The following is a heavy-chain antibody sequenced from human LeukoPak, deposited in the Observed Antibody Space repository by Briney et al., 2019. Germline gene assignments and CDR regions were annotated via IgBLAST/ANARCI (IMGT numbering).Heavy chain of an antibody. J-gene: IGHJ3*02. CDR3: ARDFFAFDI. CDR1: GGSFSGYY. CDR2: IYYSGST. V-gene: IGHV4-30-4*01. Sequence: PSETLSLTCAVYGGSFSGYYWSWIRQPPGKGLEWIGYIYYSGSTYYNPSLKSRVTISVDTSKNQFSLKLSSVTAADTAMYYCARDFFAFDIWGQGTMVTVSS. D-gene: IGHD3-3*01.